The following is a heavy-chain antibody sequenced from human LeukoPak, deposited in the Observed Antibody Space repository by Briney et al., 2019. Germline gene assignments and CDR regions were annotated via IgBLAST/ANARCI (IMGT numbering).Heavy chain of an antibody. CDR3: ARDSHYYDSSGYFQGFDY. J-gene: IGHJ4*02. CDR2: IYYSGST. V-gene: IGHV4-30-4*08. Sequence: SETLSLTCAVSGYSISSGHYWGWIRQPPGKGLEWIGYIYYSGSTYYNPSLKSRVTISVDTSKNQFSLKLSSVTAADTAVYYCARDSHYYDSSGYFQGFDYWGQGTLVTVSS. CDR1: GYSISSGHY. D-gene: IGHD3-22*01.